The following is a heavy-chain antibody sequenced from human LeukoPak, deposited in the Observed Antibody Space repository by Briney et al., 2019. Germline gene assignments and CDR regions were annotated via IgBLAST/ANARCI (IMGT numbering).Heavy chain of an antibody. J-gene: IGHJ4*02. CDR1: GGSISSSNW. Sequence: SGTLSLTCAVSGGSISSSNWWSWVRQPPGKGLEWIGEIYHSGSTNYNPSLKSRVTISVDKSKNQFSLKLSSVTAADTAVYYCARRPTDSSGPSNEFGYWGQGTLVTVSS. V-gene: IGHV4-4*02. D-gene: IGHD6-19*01. CDR2: IYHSGST. CDR3: ARRPTDSSGPSNEFGY.